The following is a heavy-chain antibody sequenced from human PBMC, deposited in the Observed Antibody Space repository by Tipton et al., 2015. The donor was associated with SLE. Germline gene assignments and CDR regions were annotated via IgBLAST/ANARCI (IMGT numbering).Heavy chain of an antibody. J-gene: IGHJ4*02. CDR1: GFNFDNYW. CDR3: ARGASLPADLAY. Sequence: GSLRLSCAGSGFNFDNYWMSWGRQAPGKGLEWVSVISGSGGSTYYADSVKGRFTISRDNSKNTLYLQMNSLRAEDTAVYYCARGASLPADLAYWGQGTLVTVSS. V-gene: IGHV3-23*01. CDR2: ISGSGGST. D-gene: IGHD2-2*01.